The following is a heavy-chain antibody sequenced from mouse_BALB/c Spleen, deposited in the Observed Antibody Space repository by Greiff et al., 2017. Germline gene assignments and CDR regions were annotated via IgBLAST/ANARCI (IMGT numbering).Heavy chain of an antibody. CDR2: ISSGGSYT. CDR1: GFTFSSYA. CDR3: ARDYYGSRGAWFAY. D-gene: IGHD1-1*01. Sequence: VQLKESGGGLVKPGGSLKLSCAASGFTFSSYAMSWVRQSPEKRLEWVAEISSGGSYTYYPDTVTGRFTISRDNAKNTLYLEMSSLRSEDTAMYYCARDYYGSRGAWFAYWGQGTLVTVSA. V-gene: IGHV5-9-4*01. J-gene: IGHJ3*01.